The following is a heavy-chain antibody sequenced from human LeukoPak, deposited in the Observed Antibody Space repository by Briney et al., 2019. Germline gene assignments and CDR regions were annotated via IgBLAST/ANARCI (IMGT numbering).Heavy chain of an antibody. CDR2: IVGSGGST. Sequence: GGSLRLSCAASGFTFSSYGMSWVRQAPGKGLEWVSAIVGSGGSTIYADSVKGRFTISRDNSKNTLYLQMNSLRAEDTALYYCARDYGTVTTAYNWFDPWGQGTLVTVSS. CDR1: GFTFSSYG. J-gene: IGHJ5*02. CDR3: ARDYGTVTTAYNWFDP. V-gene: IGHV3-23*01. D-gene: IGHD4-17*01.